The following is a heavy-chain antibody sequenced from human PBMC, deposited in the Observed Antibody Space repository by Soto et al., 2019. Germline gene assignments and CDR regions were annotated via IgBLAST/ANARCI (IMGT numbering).Heavy chain of an antibody. V-gene: IGHV4-4*02. Sequence: QVQLQESGPGLVKPSGTLSLTCAVSSGSISSSNWWSWVRQPPGKGLEWIGEIYHSGSTTYNPSLKSRVTISVDKSKTQFSLKRSSVTAAGTAVYYCARFYHRVGGLDYWRKGTLVTVSS. CDR2: IYHSGST. CDR3: ARFYHRVGGLDY. J-gene: IGHJ4*02. CDR1: SGSISSSNW. D-gene: IGHD2-15*01.